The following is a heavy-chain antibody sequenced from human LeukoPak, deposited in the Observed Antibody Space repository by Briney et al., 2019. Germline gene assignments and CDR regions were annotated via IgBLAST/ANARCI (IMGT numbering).Heavy chain of an antibody. CDR2: IYTSGST. CDR1: GGSISSGSYY. Sequence: PSQTLSLTCTVSGGSISSGSYYWSWIRQPAGKGLEWIGRIYTSGSTNYNPSLKSRVTISVDTSKNQFSLKLSSVTAADTAVYYCASLLAESRAFDIWGQGTMVTVSS. V-gene: IGHV4-61*02. D-gene: IGHD3-10*01. J-gene: IGHJ3*02. CDR3: ASLLAESRAFDI.